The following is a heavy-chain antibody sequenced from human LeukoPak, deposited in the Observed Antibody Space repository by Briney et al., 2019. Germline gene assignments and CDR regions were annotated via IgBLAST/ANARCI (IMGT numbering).Heavy chain of an antibody. CDR3: ARGDHVGYFLDY. Sequence: GGSLRLSCAASGFTFSGYWMHWVRQAPAQGLVWVSRNADGSRTNYADSVWGRFTISRDNAKNTLYLQLDSLRAEDTAVYYCARGDHVGYFLDYWGQGTLVTVSS. J-gene: IGHJ4*02. CDR1: GFTFSGYW. CDR2: NADGSRT. V-gene: IGHV3-74*01. D-gene: IGHD1-26*01.